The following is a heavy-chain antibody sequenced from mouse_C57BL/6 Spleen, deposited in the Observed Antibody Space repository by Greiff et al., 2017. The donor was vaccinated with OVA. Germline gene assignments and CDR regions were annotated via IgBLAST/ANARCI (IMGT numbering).Heavy chain of an antibody. CDR3: AREGPTIVTTWYFDV. CDR1: GYTFTSYW. J-gene: IGHJ1*03. Sequence: VQLQQPGTELVKPGASVKLSCKASGYTFTSYWMHWVKQRPGQGLEWIGNINPSNGGTNYNEKFKSKATLTVDKSSSTAYMQLSSLTSEDSAVYYCAREGPTIVTTWYFDVWGTGTTVTVSS. V-gene: IGHV1-53*01. CDR2: INPSNGGT. D-gene: IGHD2-5*01.